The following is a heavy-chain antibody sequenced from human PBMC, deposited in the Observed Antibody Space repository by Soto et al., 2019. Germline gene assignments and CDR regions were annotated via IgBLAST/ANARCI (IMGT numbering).Heavy chain of an antibody. Sequence: QIQLVQSGAEVKKHGASVKVSCRASGYTFSGYYMHWLRQAPGQGPEWLGWINTDTGGTDSAHKFQGRVSKTRDNSISTAYLELSSLRSDYTAVYYWAMEPIGGGTPYYCDFWCHGTLITVS. V-gene: IGHV1-2*07. D-gene: IGHD1-1*01. CDR1: GYTFSGYY. J-gene: IGHJ4*01. CDR2: INTDTGGT. CDR3: AMEPIGGGTPYYCDF.